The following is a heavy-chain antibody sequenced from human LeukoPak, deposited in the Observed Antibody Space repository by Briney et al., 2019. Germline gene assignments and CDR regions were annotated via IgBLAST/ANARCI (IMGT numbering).Heavy chain of an antibody. D-gene: IGHD1-26*01. J-gene: IGHJ5*02. Sequence: ASVKVSCKASGYTFTSYDINWVRQATGQGLEWMGWMNPNSGNTGYAQKFQGRVTITRNTSISTAYMELSSLRSEDTAVYYCARALTKWELRGYNWFDPWGQGTLVTVSS. V-gene: IGHV1-8*03. CDR3: ARALTKWELRGYNWFDP. CDR1: GYTFTSYD. CDR2: MNPNSGNT.